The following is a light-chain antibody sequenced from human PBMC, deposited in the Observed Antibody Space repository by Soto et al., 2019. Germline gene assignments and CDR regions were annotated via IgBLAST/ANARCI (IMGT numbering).Light chain of an antibody. V-gene: IGKV3-20*01. J-gene: IGKJ1*01. CDR3: QQYGSSPPWT. Sequence: EIVLTQSPGTLSLSPGERATLSCRASQSVSSSYLAWYQQKPGQAPRLLIYGASSRATGIPDRFSGSGSGTDLPRTIRRLEPEDCAVYCCQQYGSSPPWTFGQGTKVEIK. CDR1: QSVSSSY. CDR2: GAS.